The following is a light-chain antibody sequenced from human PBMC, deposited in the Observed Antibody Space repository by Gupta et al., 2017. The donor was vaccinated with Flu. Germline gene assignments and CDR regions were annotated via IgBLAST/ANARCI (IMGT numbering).Light chain of an antibody. CDR2: LGS. V-gene: IGKV2-28*01. CDR3: RQPLQTPLFT. J-gene: IGKJ3*01. Sequence: TPGVPASISCRSSQSRLHSNGYNYLDWYLQKPVHAPQLLIYLGSNRDAGVPDRFSGSGSGKDFSLKISRGEAEDVGVYYCRQPLQTPLFTFGPGTKVDIK. CDR1: QSRLHSNGYNY.